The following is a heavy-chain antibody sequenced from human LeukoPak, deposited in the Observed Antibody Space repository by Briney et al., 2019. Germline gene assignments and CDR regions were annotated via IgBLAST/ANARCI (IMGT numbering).Heavy chain of an antibody. V-gene: IGHV3-53*01. Sequence: GGSLRLCCAATGLRVSSNFMSWVRQAPGKGLEWVSVIYGGGSTYYADSVKGRFTISRDTPKNTLYLQMNSLRVEDTAVYYCASWPVGWYGEDSWGQGTLVTVSS. D-gene: IGHD6-19*01. J-gene: IGHJ4*02. CDR2: IYGGGST. CDR3: ASWPVGWYGEDS. CDR1: GLRVSSNF.